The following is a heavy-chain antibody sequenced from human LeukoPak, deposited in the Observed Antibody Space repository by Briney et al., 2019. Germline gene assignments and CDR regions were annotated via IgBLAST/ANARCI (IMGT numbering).Heavy chain of an antibody. D-gene: IGHD1-1*01. CDR3: ARSLTTLTYEGY. CDR1: GFTFNSYV. V-gene: IGHV3-21*01. CDR2: INSGSTYT. J-gene: IGHJ4*02. Sequence: GGSLRLSCAASGFTFNSYVMSWVRQAPGKGLEWVSSINSGSTYTYYTESVKGRFTVSRDNAKNSLFLQMNSLRAEDTAIYYCARSLTTLTYEGYWGQGTLVTVSS.